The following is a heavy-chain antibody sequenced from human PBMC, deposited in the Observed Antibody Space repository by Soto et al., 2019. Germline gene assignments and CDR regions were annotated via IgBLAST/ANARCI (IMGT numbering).Heavy chain of an antibody. D-gene: IGHD3-3*01. J-gene: IGHJ6*02. Sequence: QVQLQESGPGLVKPSQTLSLTCTVSGGPISSGGYYWSWIRQHPGKGLEWIGYIYYSGSTYYNPSLTSRVTISVDTSKNQFSLKLSSVTAADTAVYYCAREGGSGGVVRVYHGMDVWGQGTTVTVSS. CDR2: IYYSGST. CDR3: AREGGSGGVVRVYHGMDV. V-gene: IGHV4-31*03. CDR1: GGPISSGGYY.